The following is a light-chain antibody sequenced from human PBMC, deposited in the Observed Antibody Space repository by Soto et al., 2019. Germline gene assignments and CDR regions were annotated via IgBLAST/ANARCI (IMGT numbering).Light chain of an antibody. Sequence: EIVLTQSPGTLSWSPGERATLSCRASQSVSSSYLAWYQQKPGQAPRLLIYGASSRATGIPDRFSGSGSGTDFTLTISRLEPEDFAVYYCQQYGSSRPMYTFGQGTKLEIK. CDR1: QSVSSSY. J-gene: IGKJ2*01. V-gene: IGKV3-20*01. CDR3: QQYGSSRPMYT. CDR2: GAS.